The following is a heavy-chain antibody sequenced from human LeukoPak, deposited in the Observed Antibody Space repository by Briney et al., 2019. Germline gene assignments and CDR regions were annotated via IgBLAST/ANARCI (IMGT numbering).Heavy chain of an antibody. D-gene: IGHD6-13*01. Sequence: GGSLRLSCAASGFTFSSYAMHWVCQAPGKGLEYVSAISSNWGSTYYANSVKGRFTISRDNSKNTLYLQMGSLRAEDMAVYYCARALYSSSWYPDYWGQGTLVTVSS. CDR2: ISSNWGST. V-gene: IGHV3-64*01. CDR1: GFTFSSYA. J-gene: IGHJ4*02. CDR3: ARALYSSSWYPDY.